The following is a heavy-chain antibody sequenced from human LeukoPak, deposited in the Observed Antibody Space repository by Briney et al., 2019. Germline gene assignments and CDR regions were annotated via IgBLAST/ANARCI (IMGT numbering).Heavy chain of an antibody. Sequence: GESLKISCKGSGYSFTSYWIGWVRQMPGKGLEWMGIIYPGDSDTRYSPSFQGQVTISADKSISTAYLQWSSLKASDTAMYYCARHYMVATRGYYFDYWGQGTLVTVSS. D-gene: IGHD5-12*01. J-gene: IGHJ4*02. CDR2: IYPGDSDT. V-gene: IGHV5-51*01. CDR3: ARHYMVATRGYYFDY. CDR1: GYSFTSYW.